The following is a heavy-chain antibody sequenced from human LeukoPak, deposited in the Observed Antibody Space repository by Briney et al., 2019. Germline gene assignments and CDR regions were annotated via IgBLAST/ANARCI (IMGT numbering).Heavy chain of an antibody. J-gene: IGHJ6*03. D-gene: IGHD3-9*01. CDR3: ARVRYFDWVSTAGYMDV. CDR1: GGTFSNYG. CDR2: ISAHNGDM. V-gene: IGHV1-18*01. Sequence: ASVKVSCKASGGTFSNYGISWVRQAPGQGLEWMGWISAHNGDMNYAQKLQGRVTMTTDTSTRTAYMELRSLRSDDTAVYYCARVRYFDWVSTAGYMDVWGKGTTVTVSS.